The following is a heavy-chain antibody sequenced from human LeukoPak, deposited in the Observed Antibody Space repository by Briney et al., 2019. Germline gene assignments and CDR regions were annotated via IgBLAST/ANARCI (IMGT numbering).Heavy chain of an antibody. J-gene: IGHJ4*02. CDR3: AKDENTRFTTVTTSDY. CDR2: ISGSGGSR. D-gene: IGHD4-17*01. V-gene: IGHV3-23*01. CDR1: GFTFSNYV. Sequence: GGSLRLSCAASGFTFSNYVMSWVRQAPGRGLEWVSSISGSGGSRYYAESVKGRFTISRDNSKNTLYLQMNSLRVEDTAVYYCAKDENTRFTTVTTSDYWGQGTLVTVSS.